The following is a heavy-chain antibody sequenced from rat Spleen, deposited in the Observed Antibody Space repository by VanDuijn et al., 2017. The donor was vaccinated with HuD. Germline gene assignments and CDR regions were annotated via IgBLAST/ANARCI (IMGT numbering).Heavy chain of an antibody. J-gene: IGHJ2*01. Sequence: EVQLVESDGGLVQPGRSLKLSCAASGFTFSDYYMAWVRQAPGKGLEWVASITNTGGSTYYPDSVKGRFTISRDNAKSTLYLQMNSLRSEDTATYYCTRDVWDWGQGVMVTVSS. V-gene: IGHV5-31*01. CDR3: TRDVWD. CDR1: GFTFSDYY. CDR2: ITNTGGST. D-gene: IGHD1-7*01.